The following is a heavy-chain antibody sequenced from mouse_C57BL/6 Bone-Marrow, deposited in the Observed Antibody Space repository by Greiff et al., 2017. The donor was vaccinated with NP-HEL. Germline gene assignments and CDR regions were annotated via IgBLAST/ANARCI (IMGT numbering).Heavy chain of an antibody. CDR3: ATYFDY. V-gene: IGHV1-72*01. CDR2: IAPNSGGT. CDR1: GYTFTSYW. J-gene: IGHJ2*01. Sequence: QVQLKQSGAELVKPGASVKLSCKASGYTFTSYWMHWVKQRPGRGLEWIGRIAPNSGGTKYNEKFKSKATLTVDKPSSTAYMQLSSLTSEDSAVYYCATYFDYWGQGTTLTVSS.